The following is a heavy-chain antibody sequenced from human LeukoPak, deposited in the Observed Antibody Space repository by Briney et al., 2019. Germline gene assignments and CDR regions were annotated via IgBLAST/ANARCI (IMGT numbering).Heavy chain of an antibody. Sequence: SETLSLTCAVSGGSLSSGGYSWSWIRQPPGKGLEWIGYIYHSGSTYYNPSLKSRVTISVDRSKNQFSPKLSSVTAADTAVYYCARGGAYYYDSSGYMFDYWGQGTLVTVSS. CDR3: ARGGAYYYDSSGYMFDY. CDR1: GGSLSSGGYS. CDR2: IYHSGST. D-gene: IGHD3-22*01. J-gene: IGHJ4*02. V-gene: IGHV4-30-2*01.